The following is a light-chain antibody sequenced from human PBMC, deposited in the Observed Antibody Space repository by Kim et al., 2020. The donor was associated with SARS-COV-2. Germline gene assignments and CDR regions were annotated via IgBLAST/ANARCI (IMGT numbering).Light chain of an antibody. Sequence: ASIKLTCTLSRRHSNNTIALHQQQPEKGPRYLMKLNSDGSHSKGDGIPDRFSGSSSGSERYLPISSLQSEDEADYYCQTWGTGIWVFGGGTQLTVL. CDR2: LNSDGSH. CDR3: QTWGTGIWV. J-gene: IGLJ3*02. V-gene: IGLV4-69*01. CDR1: RRHSNNT.